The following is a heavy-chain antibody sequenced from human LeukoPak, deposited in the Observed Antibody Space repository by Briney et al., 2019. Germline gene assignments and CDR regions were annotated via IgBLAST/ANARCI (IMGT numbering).Heavy chain of an antibody. V-gene: IGHV3-20*04. CDR3: AREEFDY. CDR2: INRNGGST. J-gene: IGHJ4*02. Sequence: GGSLRLSCAASGFTFDDFAMSWVCQAPREGLEWVSGINRNGGSTGYADSVKGRFTISRDNARNSLYLQMNSLRAEDTALYYCAREEFDYWGGGTLVTVSS. CDR1: GFTFDDFA.